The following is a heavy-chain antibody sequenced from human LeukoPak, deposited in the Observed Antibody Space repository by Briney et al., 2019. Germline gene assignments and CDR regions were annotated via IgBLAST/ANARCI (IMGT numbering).Heavy chain of an antibody. V-gene: IGHV3-23*01. Sequence: TGGSLRLSCVVAGFYVYAYSMSWVRQPPETWLEWVSSITVSGSKTDYANSVGGRSTISRDTSNNTLSLGMDGQMAEDQVISECARDYLRGFDFLNNAFDVWGQGTKVIVSS. CDR3: ARDYLRGFDFLNNAFDV. J-gene: IGHJ3*01. CDR2: ITVSGSKT. D-gene: IGHD1/OR15-1a*01. CDR1: GFYVYAYS.